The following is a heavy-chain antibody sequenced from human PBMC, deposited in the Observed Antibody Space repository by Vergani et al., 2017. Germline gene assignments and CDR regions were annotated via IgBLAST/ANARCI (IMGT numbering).Heavy chain of an antibody. CDR1: GFTFSDYY. Sequence: QVQLVESGGGLVKPGGSLRLSCAASGFTFSDYYMSWIRQAPGKGLEWVSYISSSSSYTSYADSVKGRFTISRDNAKNSLYLQMNSLRAEDTAVYYCAREVEMATIYEFDYWGQGTLVTVSS. CDR3: AREVEMATIYEFDY. D-gene: IGHD5-24*01. V-gene: IGHV3-11*05. CDR2: ISSSSSYT. J-gene: IGHJ4*02.